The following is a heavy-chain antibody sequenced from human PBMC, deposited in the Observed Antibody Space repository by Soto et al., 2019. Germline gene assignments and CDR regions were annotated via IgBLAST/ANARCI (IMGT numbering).Heavy chain of an antibody. CDR1: GFTFSEYS. Sequence: QAGGSLRLSCSASGFTFSEYSMHWVRQAPGKGLQYVSTISSDGDITYYADSVKGRFTIPRDNSKNTLYLQMNSLRPEDTAVYYCVKVSTFYDILTGYYSTNFFDPWGQGTLVTVSS. J-gene: IGHJ5*02. D-gene: IGHD3-9*01. CDR3: VKVSTFYDILTGYYSTNFFDP. CDR2: ISSDGDIT. V-gene: IGHV3-64D*06.